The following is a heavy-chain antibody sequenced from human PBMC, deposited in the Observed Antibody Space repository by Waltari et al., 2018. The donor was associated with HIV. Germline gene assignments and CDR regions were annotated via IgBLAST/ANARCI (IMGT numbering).Heavy chain of an antibody. J-gene: IGHJ4*02. CDR2: IDWDDDK. V-gene: IGHV2-70*04. CDR1: GFSLSTSGMR. D-gene: IGHD1-26*01. Sequence: QVTLKESGPALVKPTQTLTLTCTFSGFSLSTSGMRVSWIRQPPGKALEWLARIDWDDDKFYSTSLKTRLTISKDTSKNQVVLTLTNMDPVDTATYYCARTHSGSYQALFDYWGQGTLVTVSS. CDR3: ARTHSGSYQALFDY.